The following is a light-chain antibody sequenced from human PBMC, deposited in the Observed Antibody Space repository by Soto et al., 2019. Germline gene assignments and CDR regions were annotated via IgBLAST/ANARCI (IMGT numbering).Light chain of an antibody. V-gene: IGKV1-5*03. J-gene: IGKJ1*01. Sequence: DIQMTQSPSTLSGSVGDRVTITCRASQTISSWLAWYQQKPGKAPKLLIYKASSLESGVPSRFSGSGSGTEFTLTISSLQPDDFATYYCQQYNSYWTSGQGTKVDI. CDR1: QTISSW. CDR3: QQYNSYWT. CDR2: KAS.